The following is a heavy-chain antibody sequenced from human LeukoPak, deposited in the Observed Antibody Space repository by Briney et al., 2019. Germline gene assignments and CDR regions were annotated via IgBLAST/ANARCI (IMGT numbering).Heavy chain of an antibody. Sequence: PGGSRRLSCAASGFTFRNYVMNWVRQVPGKGLEWVSAIGGTDGTTFYAAFVKGRSTISRDNSRNTLYLQMNSLRAEDTAVYYCTKRIDGAGSYYIDFWGQGTVVTVS. CDR2: IGGTDGTT. J-gene: IGHJ4*02. D-gene: IGHD3-10*01. CDR3: TKRIDGAGSYYIDF. CDR1: GFTFRNYV. V-gene: IGHV3-23*01.